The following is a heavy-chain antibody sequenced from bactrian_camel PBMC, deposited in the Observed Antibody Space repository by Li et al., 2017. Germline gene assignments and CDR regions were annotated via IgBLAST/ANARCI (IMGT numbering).Heavy chain of an antibody. Sequence: DVQLVESGGGLVQPGGSLRLSCAASGFTFSNFYMSWVRQAPGKGLEWVSGILSGGSSTYYADSVKGRLTISRDNAKNTVHLQLSSLNTEDMAVYYCASSNTWYPLQFDYWGQGTQVTVS. D-gene: IGHD1*01. CDR1: GFTFSNFY. J-gene: IGHJ4*01. V-gene: IGHV3S40*01. CDR2: ILSGGSST. CDR3: ASSNTWYPLQFDY.